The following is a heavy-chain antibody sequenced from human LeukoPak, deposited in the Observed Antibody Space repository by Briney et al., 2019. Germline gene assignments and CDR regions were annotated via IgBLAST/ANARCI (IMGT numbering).Heavy chain of an antibody. CDR2: ISWNSGSI. J-gene: IGHJ4*02. Sequence: GGSLRLSCAASGFTFDDYAMHWVRQAPGKGLEWVSGISWNSGSIGYADSVKGRFTISRDNAKNSPYLQMNSLRAEDTALYYCAKSVVAGTYYFDYWGQGTLVTVSS. CDR3: AKSVVAGTYYFDY. D-gene: IGHD6-19*01. V-gene: IGHV3-9*01. CDR1: GFTFDDYA.